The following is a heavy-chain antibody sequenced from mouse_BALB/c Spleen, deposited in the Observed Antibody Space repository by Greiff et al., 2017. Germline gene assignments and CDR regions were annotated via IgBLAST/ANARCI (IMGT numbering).Heavy chain of an antibody. CDR2: IRNKANGYTT. V-gene: IGHV7-3*02. CDR3: SREGGNPYYAMDY. Sequence: EVKLMEPGGGLVQPGGSLRLSCATSGFTFTDYYMSWVRQRPGKALEWLGFIRNKANGYTTEYSASVKGRFTISRDNSQSILYLQMNTLRAEDSATYYCSREGGNPYYAMDYWGQGTSVTVSS. D-gene: IGHD2-1*01. J-gene: IGHJ4*01. CDR1: GFTFTDYY.